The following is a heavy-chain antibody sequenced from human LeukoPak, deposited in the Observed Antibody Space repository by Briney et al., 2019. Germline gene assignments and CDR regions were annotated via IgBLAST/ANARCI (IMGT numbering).Heavy chain of an antibody. CDR3: AKQYYDFWSGLDPGAFDI. CDR2: IYPGDSDT. CDR1: GYSFTTYW. J-gene: IGHJ3*02. V-gene: IGHV5-51*01. D-gene: IGHD3-3*01. Sequence: GESLKISCKGSGYSFTTYWIGWVRQMPGKGLEWVGIIYPGDSDTRYSPSFRGPVTISADKSISTAYLQWSSLKASDTAMYYCAKQYYDFWSGLDPGAFDIWGQGTMVTVSS.